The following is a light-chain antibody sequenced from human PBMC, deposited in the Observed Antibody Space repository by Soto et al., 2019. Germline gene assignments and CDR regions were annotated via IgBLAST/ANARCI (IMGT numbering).Light chain of an antibody. V-gene: IGLV2-23*03. J-gene: IGLJ2*01. CDR1: SSDVGSYNP. Sequence: QSALTQPASVSGSPGQSITISCTGTSSDVGSYNPVSWYQQHPGKAPKLMIYEGSKRPSGVSNRFSGSKSGNTASLTISGLQAEDEADYYCCSYAGSSTFVDVVFGGGTKLTVL. CDR3: CSYAGSSTFVDVV. CDR2: EGS.